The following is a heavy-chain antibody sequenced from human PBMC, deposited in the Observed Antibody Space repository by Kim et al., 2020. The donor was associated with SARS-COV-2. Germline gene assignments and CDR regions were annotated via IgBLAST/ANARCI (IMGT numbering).Heavy chain of an antibody. V-gene: IGHV5-51*01. D-gene: IGHD6-19*01. CDR3: ARREIVGLAVADTGFDY. Sequence: GESLKISCKGSGYSFTSYWIGWVRQMPGKGLEWMGIIYPGDSDTRYSPSFQGQVTISADKSISTAYLQWSSLKASDTAMYYCARREIVGLAVADTGFDYWGQGTLVTVSS. J-gene: IGHJ4*02. CDR1: GYSFTSYW. CDR2: IYPGDSDT.